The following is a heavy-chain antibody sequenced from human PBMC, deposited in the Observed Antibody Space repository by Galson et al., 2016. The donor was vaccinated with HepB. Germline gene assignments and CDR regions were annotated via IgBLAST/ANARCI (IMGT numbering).Heavy chain of an antibody. V-gene: IGHV3-23*01. CDR3: AKGLQYYSYALDV. J-gene: IGHJ6*02. CDR1: GFSFSDYG. Sequence: SLRLSCAASGFSFSDYGMSWVRQAPGKGLEWVSTIGGGDYSTYYADSVKGRFTISRDNSKNTLDLQMNSLRAEDTAIYYCAKGLQYYSYALDVWGQGTTVTVSS. CDR2: IGGGDYST.